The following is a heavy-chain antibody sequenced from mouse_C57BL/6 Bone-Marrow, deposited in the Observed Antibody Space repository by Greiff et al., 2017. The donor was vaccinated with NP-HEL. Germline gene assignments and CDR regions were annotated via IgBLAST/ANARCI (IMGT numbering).Heavy chain of an antibody. J-gene: IGHJ2*01. CDR2: INPNNGGT. CDR3: ARRGTTVVLDY. D-gene: IGHD1-1*01. Sequence: VQLQQSGPELVKPGASVKISCKASGYTFTDYYMNWVKQSHGKSLEWIGDINPNNGGTSYNQKFKGKATLTVDKSSSTAYMELRSLTSEDSAVYYCARRGTTVVLDYWGQGTTLTVSS. V-gene: IGHV1-26*01. CDR1: GYTFTDYY.